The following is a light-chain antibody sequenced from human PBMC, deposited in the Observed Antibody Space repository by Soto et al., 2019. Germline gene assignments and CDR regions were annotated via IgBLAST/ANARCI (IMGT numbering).Light chain of an antibody. V-gene: IGKV3-15*01. CDR2: GAS. CDR1: QSVSRN. J-gene: IGKJ2*01. Sequence: EIVMTQSPATLSVSPGERATLSCRASQSVSRNLAWYRQKPGQAPRLLIYGASTRATGTPARFSGSGSGTEFTLTISILQSEDFAVYYCQQYNGWPYTFGQGTKLEIK. CDR3: QQYNGWPYT.